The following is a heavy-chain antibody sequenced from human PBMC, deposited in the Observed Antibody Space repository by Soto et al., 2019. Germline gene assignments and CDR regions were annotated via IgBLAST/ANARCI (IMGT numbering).Heavy chain of an antibody. J-gene: IGHJ1*01. CDR2: INWNSGSI. CDR1: GFTFDDYA. CDR3: VKDESINWYSGHFRH. V-gene: IGHV3-9*01. Sequence: GGSLRLSCVASGFTFDDYAMHWVRQVPGKGLEWVSGINWNSGSIGYGDSVKGRFAISRDNAKNSLHLQMNSLSAEDTAFYYCVKDESINWYSGHFRHWGQGTLVTVSS. D-gene: IGHD6-13*01.